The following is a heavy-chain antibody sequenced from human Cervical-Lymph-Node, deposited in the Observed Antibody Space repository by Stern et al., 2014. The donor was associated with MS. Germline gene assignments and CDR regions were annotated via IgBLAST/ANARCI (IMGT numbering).Heavy chain of an antibody. CDR3: ARDKGMFFL. CDR2: IDYSGST. J-gene: IGHJ4*01. V-gene: IGHV4-59*01. CDR1: GGSITNYY. Sequence: QVQLVESGPGLVKPSETRSLTCTVSGGSITNYYWSWIRQPPGKGLEGIGYIDYSGSTNDNPSLKSRVTISVDTSKTQFSLKLSSVTAADTAVYYCARDKGMFFLWGQGTLVTVS. D-gene: IGHD2/OR15-2a*01.